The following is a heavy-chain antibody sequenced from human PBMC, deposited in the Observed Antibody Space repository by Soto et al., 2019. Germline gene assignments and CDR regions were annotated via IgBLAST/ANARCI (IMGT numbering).Heavy chain of an antibody. J-gene: IGHJ4*02. CDR2: ISYDGSNK. CDR1: GFTFSSYA. CDR3: AREWYFDY. V-gene: IGHV3-30-3*01. Sequence: QVQLVESGGGVVQPGRSLRLSCAASGFTFSSYAMHWVRQAPGKRLEWVAVISYDGSNKYYADSVKGRFTISRDNSKNTLYLQMNSLRAEDTAVYYCAREWYFDYWGQGTLVTVSS.